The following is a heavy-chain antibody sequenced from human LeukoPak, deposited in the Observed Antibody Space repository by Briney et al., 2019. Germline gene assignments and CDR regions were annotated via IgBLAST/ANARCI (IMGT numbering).Heavy chain of an antibody. CDR3: ASNRFLEWNAFDI. J-gene: IGHJ3*02. D-gene: IGHD3-3*01. V-gene: IGHV4-59*01. CDR2: IYYSGST. Sequence: PSETLSLTCTVSGGSISSYYWSWIRQPPGKGLEWIGYIYYSGSTNYNPSLKSRVTISVDTSKNQFSLKLSSVTAADTAVYYCASNRFLEWNAFDIWGRGTMVTVSS. CDR1: GGSISSYY.